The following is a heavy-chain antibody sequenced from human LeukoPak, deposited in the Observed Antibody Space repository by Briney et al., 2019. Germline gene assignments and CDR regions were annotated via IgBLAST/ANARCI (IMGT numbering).Heavy chain of an antibody. D-gene: IGHD2-2*01. CDR2: INHSGST. V-gene: IGHV4-34*01. CDR1: GGSFSGYY. Sequence: PSETLSLTCAVYGGSFSGYYWSWIRQPPGKGLEWIGEINHSGSTNYNPSLKSRVTISVDKSKNQFSLKLSSVTAADTAVYYCARGPYCSSTSCYSNWFDPWGQGTLVTVSS. J-gene: IGHJ5*02. CDR3: ARGPYCSSTSCYSNWFDP.